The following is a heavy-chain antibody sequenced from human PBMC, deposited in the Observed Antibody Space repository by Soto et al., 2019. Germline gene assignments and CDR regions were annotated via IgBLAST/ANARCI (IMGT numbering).Heavy chain of an antibody. V-gene: IGHV1-18*01. CDR3: AWGDCSGGSCYEFDY. Sequence: ASVKVSCKASGYTFTSYGISWVRQAPGQGLEWMGWISAYNGNTNYAQKLQGRVTMTTDTSTSTAYMELRSLRSDDTAVYYCAWGDCSGGSCYEFDYWGQGTLVTVSS. J-gene: IGHJ4*02. D-gene: IGHD2-15*01. CDR1: GYTFTSYG. CDR2: ISAYNGNT.